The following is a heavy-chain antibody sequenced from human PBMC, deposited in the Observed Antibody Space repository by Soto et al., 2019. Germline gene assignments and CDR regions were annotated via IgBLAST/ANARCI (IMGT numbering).Heavy chain of an antibody. V-gene: IGHV3-11*01. D-gene: IGHD3-10*01. CDR2: VDRTGSPL. CDR1: GFTFSDYY. Sequence: QVQLVESGGGLVTPGGSLRLSCAASGFTFSDYYMGWVRQAPGKGLEWISFVDRTGSPLFYADSVKGRFTISRDNAKNSLFLQMNSLRVEDTAIYYCVKEGRLAVGGLDLWGQGALVTVSS. J-gene: IGHJ5*02. CDR3: VKEGRLAVGGLDL.